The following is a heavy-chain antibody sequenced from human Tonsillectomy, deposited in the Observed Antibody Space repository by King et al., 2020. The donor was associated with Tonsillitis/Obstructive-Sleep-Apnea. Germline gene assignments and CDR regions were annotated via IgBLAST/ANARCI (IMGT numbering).Heavy chain of an antibody. CDR2: IYYDDDK. V-gene: IGHV2-5*02. CDR3: AHRPGGDYWDAFDI. D-gene: IGHD4-17*01. Sequence: ITLKESGPTLVKPTQTLTLTCTFSGLSLSTSGVGVGWIRQPPGKALEWLALIYYDDDKRYSPSLKSRLTITKDTSKNQVVLTMTNMDPVDTATYYCAHRPGGDYWDAFDIWGQGTMVTVSS. CDR1: GLSLSTSGVG. J-gene: IGHJ3*02.